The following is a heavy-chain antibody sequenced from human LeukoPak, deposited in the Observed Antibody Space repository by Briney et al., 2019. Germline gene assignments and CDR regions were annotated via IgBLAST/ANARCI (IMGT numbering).Heavy chain of an antibody. J-gene: IGHJ4*02. Sequence: GGSLRLSCAVSGFTFSSYGLHWVRQAPGKGLEWVAVIWYNGSNKYYADSVKGRFTIFRDNSKNTLYLQMNSLRAEDTAVYYCARGSGYYYFDYWGQGTLVTVSS. CDR3: ARGSGYYYFDY. V-gene: IGHV3-33*01. CDR2: IWYNGSNK. D-gene: IGHD3-22*01. CDR1: GFTFSSYG.